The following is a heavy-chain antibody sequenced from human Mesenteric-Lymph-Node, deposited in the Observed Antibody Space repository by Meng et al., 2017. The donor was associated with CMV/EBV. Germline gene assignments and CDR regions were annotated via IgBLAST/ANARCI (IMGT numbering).Heavy chain of an antibody. Sequence: SVKVSCKASGGTFSSYAISWVRQAPGQGLEWMGRIIPILDIANSAQKFQGRVTITADKSTSVAYMELSSLTSEDTAVYYCARDKRTNGDYYYGMDVWGQGTTVTVSS. V-gene: IGHV1-69*04. D-gene: IGHD3-10*01. CDR2: IIPILDIA. CDR3: ARDKRTNGDYYYGMDV. J-gene: IGHJ6*02. CDR1: GGTFSSYA.